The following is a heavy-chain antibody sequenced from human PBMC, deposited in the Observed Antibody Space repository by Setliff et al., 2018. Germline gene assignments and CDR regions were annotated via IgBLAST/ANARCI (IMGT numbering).Heavy chain of an antibody. CDR2: TYAGGAT. J-gene: IGHJ4*02. V-gene: IGHV3-53*01. D-gene: IGHD3-3*01. CDR3: ANYEQRPRNLDY. CDR1: GFIVSNNE. Sequence: PGGSLRLSCAASGFIVSNNEMSWVRQAPGKGLEWVSVTYAGGATNYADSVKGRFTISRDNPRSTLYLQMNSLRAEDTALYYCANYEQRPRNLDYWGQGTLVTVSS.